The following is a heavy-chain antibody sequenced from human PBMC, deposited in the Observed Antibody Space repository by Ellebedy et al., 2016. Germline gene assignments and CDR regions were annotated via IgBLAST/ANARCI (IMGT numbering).Heavy chain of an antibody. CDR1: GYSFASYY. V-gene: IGHV1-46*04. J-gene: IGHJ4*02. D-gene: IGHD6-19*01. CDR3: ARRLRLMYSSGSFDY. Sequence: ASVKVSCKASGYSFASYYMHWVRQAPGQGLEWMGKINPSGSITRHAQKLQGRVTMTTDTSTTTAYMELTSLRSDDTAVYYCARRLRLMYSSGSFDYWGQGTLVTVSS. CDR2: INPSGSIT.